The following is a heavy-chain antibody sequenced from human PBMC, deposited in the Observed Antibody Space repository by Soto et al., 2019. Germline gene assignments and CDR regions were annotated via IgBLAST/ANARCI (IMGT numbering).Heavy chain of an antibody. D-gene: IGHD6-13*01. Sequence: GGSLRLSCAASGLTFSSYWMSWVRQAPGKGLEWVANIKQDGSEKYYVDSVKGRFTISRDNAKNSLYLQMNSLRAEDTAVYYCARGFSSPDKKPKYHWFDPWGQGTLVTVSS. CDR3: ARGFSSPDKKPKYHWFDP. J-gene: IGHJ5*02. CDR2: IKQDGSEK. CDR1: GLTFSSYW. V-gene: IGHV3-7*01.